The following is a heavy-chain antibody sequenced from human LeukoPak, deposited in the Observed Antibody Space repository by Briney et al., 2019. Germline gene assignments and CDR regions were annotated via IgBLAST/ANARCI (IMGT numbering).Heavy chain of an antibody. V-gene: IGHV2-70*11. J-gene: IGHJ3*02. CDR3: ARIMVRGVTHAFDI. CDR1: GFSLSTSAMC. Sequence: SGPTLANPTQILTLTCTFSGFSLSTSAMCVSWIRQPPGKALEWLARIDWDDDKYYSTSLKTRLTISKDTSKNQVVLTMTNMDPVDTATYYCARIMVRGVTHAFDIWGQGTMVTVSS. D-gene: IGHD3-10*01. CDR2: IDWDDDK.